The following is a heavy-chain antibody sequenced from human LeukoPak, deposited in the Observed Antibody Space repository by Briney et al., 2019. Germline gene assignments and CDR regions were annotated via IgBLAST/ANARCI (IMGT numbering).Heavy chain of an antibody. CDR2: IIPIFGTA. Sequence: ASVKVSCKASGGTFSSYAISWVRQAPGQGLEWMGGIIPIFGTANYALKFQGRVTITADESTSTAYTELSSLRSEDTAVYYCAREGNYYYYMDVWGKGTTVTVSS. D-gene: IGHD3-10*01. V-gene: IGHV1-69*13. J-gene: IGHJ6*03. CDR1: GGTFSSYA. CDR3: AREGNYYYYMDV.